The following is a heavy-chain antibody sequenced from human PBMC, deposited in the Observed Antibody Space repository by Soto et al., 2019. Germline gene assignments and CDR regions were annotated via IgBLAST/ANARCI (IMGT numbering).Heavy chain of an antibody. CDR1: GFSFSTYW. D-gene: IGHD6-19*01. CDR3: GGGGGWIFDF. J-gene: IGHJ4*02. CDR2: IKQDGSAK. V-gene: IGHV3-7*04. Sequence: EVQLVESGGDLVQPGGSLRLSCAASGFSFSTYWMTWVRQAPGKGLEWVANIKQDGSAKNYVDSVKGRFTISRDNAKNSVYLQMNSLRVEDTAVYYGGGGGGWIFDFWGQGTLVTVSS.